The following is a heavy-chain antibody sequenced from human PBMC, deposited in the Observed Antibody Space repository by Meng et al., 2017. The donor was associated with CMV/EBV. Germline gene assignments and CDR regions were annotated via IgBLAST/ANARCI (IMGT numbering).Heavy chain of an antibody. Sequence: GESLKISCAASGFTFSSYSMNWVRQAPGKELEWVSSISSSSSYIYYADSVKGRFTISRDNAKNSLYLQMNSLRAEDTAVYYCARTPYDFWSGYGPLNARGCMDVWGQGTTVTVSS. CDR1: GFTFSSYS. CDR3: ARTPYDFWSGYGPLNARGCMDV. V-gene: IGHV3-21*01. J-gene: IGHJ6*02. CDR2: ISSSSSYI. D-gene: IGHD3-3*01.